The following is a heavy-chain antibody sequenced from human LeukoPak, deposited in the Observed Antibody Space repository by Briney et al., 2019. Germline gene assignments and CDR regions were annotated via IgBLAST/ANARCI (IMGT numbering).Heavy chain of an antibody. CDR3: AKDRWGSRGSGGGDY. CDR2: ISNGGGST. D-gene: IGHD2-15*01. J-gene: IGHJ4*02. Sequence: GGSLRLSCAASGITFSSYAMTCVRQAPGKGLEWVSTISNGGGSTYYADSVKGRFTISRDNSKNTVYLQMSSLRAEDTAVYYCAKDRWGSRGSGGGDYWGRGTLVTVSS. CDR1: GITFSSYA. V-gene: IGHV3-23*01.